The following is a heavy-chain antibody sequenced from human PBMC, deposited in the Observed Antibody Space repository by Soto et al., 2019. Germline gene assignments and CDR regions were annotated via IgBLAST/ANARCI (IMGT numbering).Heavy chain of an antibody. CDR2: ISSSSSTI. Sequence: GGSLRLSCAASGFTFSSNSMNWVRQAPGKGLEWISYISSSSSTIYADSVKGRFTISRDNAKNSLYLQMNSLRDEDTAVYYCARGLLWFGATFDYWGQGTLVTVSS. CDR1: GFTFSSNS. D-gene: IGHD3-10*01. CDR3: ARGLLWFGATFDY. V-gene: IGHV3-48*02. J-gene: IGHJ4*02.